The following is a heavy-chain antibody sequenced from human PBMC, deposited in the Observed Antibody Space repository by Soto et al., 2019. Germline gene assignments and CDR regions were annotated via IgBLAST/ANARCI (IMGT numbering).Heavy chain of an antibody. CDR3: VAGQYFFDY. CDR1: GFSFSSYG. CDR2: ISYDGSNK. J-gene: IGHJ4*02. D-gene: IGHD6-19*01. V-gene: IGHV3-30*03. Sequence: QVQLVESGGGVVQPGRSLRLSCAASGFSFSSYGMQWFGQAPGKGLEWVAVISYDGSNKYYADSVKDRFTISRDNSKKTLYLQMNSLRADDTAVYYCVAGQYFFDYCGQGTLVTVSS.